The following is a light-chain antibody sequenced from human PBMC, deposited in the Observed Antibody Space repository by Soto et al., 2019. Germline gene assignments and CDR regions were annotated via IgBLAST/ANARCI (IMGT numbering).Light chain of an antibody. J-gene: IGLJ2*01. Sequence: QTVVTQPPSASGTPGQRVTISCSGRSSNIGSNYVYWYQQFPGTAPKLLIYKNNERPSGVPDRFSGSKSGTSASLAISGLRSEDVADYYCATWDDSLNSPLFGGGTKLTVL. CDR3: ATWDDSLNSPL. V-gene: IGLV1-47*01. CDR2: KNN. CDR1: SSNIGSNY.